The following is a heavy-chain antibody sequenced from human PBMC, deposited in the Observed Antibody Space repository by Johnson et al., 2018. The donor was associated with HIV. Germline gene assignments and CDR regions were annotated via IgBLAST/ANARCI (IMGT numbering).Heavy chain of an antibody. CDR1: GFTFSSYG. D-gene: IGHD1-14*01. CDR3: ARTPSLPGAFDI. Sequence: QVQLVESGGGVVQPGGSLRLSCAAAGFTFSSYGMHWVRQAPGKGLEWVALIRTDGSNEYYADSVKGRFTISRDNSKNTLYLQMNSLRAEDTAVYYCARTPSLPGAFDIWGQGTMVTVSS. CDR2: IRTDGSNE. J-gene: IGHJ3*02. V-gene: IGHV3-30*02.